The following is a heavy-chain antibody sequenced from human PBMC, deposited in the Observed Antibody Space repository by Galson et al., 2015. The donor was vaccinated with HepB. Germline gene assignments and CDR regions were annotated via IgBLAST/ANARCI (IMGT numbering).Heavy chain of an antibody. CDR2: IIPIFGTA. J-gene: IGHJ5*02. Sequence: SVKVSCKASGGTFSTFAISWVRQAPGQGLEWMGGIIPIFGTADYAQKFQGRVTITADESTSTVYMELSSLRSDDTAVYYCARDLPYYSDSSGFRWSHPWGQGTLVTVSS. CDR3: ARDLPYYSDSSGFRWSHP. CDR1: GGTFSTFA. D-gene: IGHD3-22*01. V-gene: IGHV1-69*13.